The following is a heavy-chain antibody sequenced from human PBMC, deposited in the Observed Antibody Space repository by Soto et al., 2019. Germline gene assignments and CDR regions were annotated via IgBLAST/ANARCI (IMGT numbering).Heavy chain of an antibody. CDR2: IDIAGNT. Sequence: EVQLVESGGGLVQPGGSLRLSCAASGFTFSSYDMHWVRQATGKGLEWVSAIDIAGNTYYPVSVRGRFTISRENAKNSLNLQINTLRAGDTAVYYCAREGERGSGDSVDALDVWGQGTLLTVSS. J-gene: IGHJ3*01. D-gene: IGHD3-10*01. CDR1: GFTFSSYD. V-gene: IGHV3-13*01. CDR3: AREGERGSGDSVDALDV.